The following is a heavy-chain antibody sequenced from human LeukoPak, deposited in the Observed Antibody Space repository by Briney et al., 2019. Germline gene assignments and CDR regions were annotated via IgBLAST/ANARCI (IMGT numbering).Heavy chain of an antibody. V-gene: IGHV3-23*01. CDR2: VSASGGRT. CDR3: AKSYASGSFYDY. CDR1: GGSISSRN. D-gene: IGHD3-10*01. J-gene: IGHJ4*02. Sequence: GTLSLTCAVSGGSISSRNWWSWVRQTPGKGLEWVSRVSASGGRTYYADSVKGRFTISRDNSKNTMSLQMNNLRADDTAVYYCAKSYASGSFYDYWGQGTLVTVSS.